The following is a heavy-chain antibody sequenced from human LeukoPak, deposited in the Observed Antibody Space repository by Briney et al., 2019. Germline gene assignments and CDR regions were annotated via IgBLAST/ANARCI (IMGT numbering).Heavy chain of an antibody. CDR1: GGSISSYY. Sequence: SETLSLTCTVSGGSISSYYWSWIRQPPGKGLEWIGYIYYSGSTNYNPSLKSRVTMSVDTSKNQFSLKLSSVTAADTAVYYCARDEVIGTIFGPGPFDPWGQGTLVTVSS. D-gene: IGHD3-3*01. V-gene: IGHV4-59*12. J-gene: IGHJ5*02. CDR2: IYYSGST. CDR3: ARDEVIGTIFGPGPFDP.